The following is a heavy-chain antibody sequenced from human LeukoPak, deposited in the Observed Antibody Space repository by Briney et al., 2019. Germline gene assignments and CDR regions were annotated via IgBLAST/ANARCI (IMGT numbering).Heavy chain of an antibody. CDR2: ISSSGSTT. CDR1: GITFSSYA. CDR3: ARNEWNYAVFDS. Sequence: GGSLRLSCAASGITFSSYAMNWVRQAPGRGLEWVSYISSSGSTTYYADFVKGRFTISRDNAKTSLYLQMNSLRAEDTAVYYCARNEWNYAVFDSWGQGTLVTVSS. D-gene: IGHD1-7*01. J-gene: IGHJ4*02. V-gene: IGHV3-48*03.